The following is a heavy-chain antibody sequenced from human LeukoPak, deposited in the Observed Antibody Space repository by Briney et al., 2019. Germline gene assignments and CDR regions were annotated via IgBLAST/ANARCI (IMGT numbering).Heavy chain of an antibody. CDR3: ARGKMELWAGYSGDFDY. Sequence: SETLSLTCAVSGGSISSSNWWSWVRQPPGKGLEWIGEIYHSGSTNYNPFLKSRVTISVDKSKNQFSLKLSSVTAADTAVYYCARGKMELWAGYSGDFDYWGQGTLVTVSS. CDR2: IYHSGST. CDR1: GGSISSSNW. D-gene: IGHD6-13*01. J-gene: IGHJ4*02. V-gene: IGHV4-4*02.